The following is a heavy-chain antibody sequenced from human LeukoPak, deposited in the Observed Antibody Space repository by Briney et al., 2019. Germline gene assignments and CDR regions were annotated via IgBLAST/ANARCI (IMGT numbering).Heavy chain of an antibody. V-gene: IGHV3-21*01. CDR1: GFTFSSYS. Sequence: GGSLRLSCAASGFTFSSYSMNWVRQAPGNGLEWVSSISSSSSYIYYADSVKGRFTISRDNAKNSLYLQMNCLRAEDTAVYYCAELGITMIGGVWGKGTTVTISS. D-gene: IGHD3-10*02. J-gene: IGHJ6*04. CDR3: AELGITMIGGV. CDR2: ISSSSSYI.